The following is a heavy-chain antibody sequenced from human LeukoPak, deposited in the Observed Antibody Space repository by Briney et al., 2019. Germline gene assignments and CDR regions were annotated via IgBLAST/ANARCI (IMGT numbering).Heavy chain of an antibody. D-gene: IGHD4-17*01. J-gene: IGHJ4*02. CDR2: FDPEDGET. CDR1: GYTLTELS. CDR3: ATVLTRAVTQSVYFDY. V-gene: IGHV1-24*01. Sequence: ASVKVSCKVSGYTLTELSMHWVRQAPGKGHEWMGGFDPEDGETIYAQKFQGRVTTTEDTSTDTAYMELSSLRSEDTAVYYCATVLTRAVTQSVYFDYWGQGTLVTVSS.